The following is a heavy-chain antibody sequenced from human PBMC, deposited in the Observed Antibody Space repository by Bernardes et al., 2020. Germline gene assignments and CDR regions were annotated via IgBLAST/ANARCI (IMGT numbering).Heavy chain of an antibody. Sequence: SETLSLTCTVSGGSIRSGDYYWSWIRQPPGKGLEWIGYIYYSGSTYYNPSLKSRVTISVDTSKNQFSLKLSSVTAADTAVYYCAREIFAITIFGVVTRWFDPWGQGTLVTVSS. V-gene: IGHV4-30-4*01. CDR2: IYYSGST. D-gene: IGHD3-3*01. J-gene: IGHJ5*02. CDR1: GGSIRSGDYY. CDR3: AREIFAITIFGVVTRWFDP.